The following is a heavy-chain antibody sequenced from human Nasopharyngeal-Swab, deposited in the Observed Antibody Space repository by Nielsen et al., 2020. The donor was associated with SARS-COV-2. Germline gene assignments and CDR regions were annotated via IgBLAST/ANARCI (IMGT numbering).Heavy chain of an antibody. CDR2: FDPEDGET. D-gene: IGHD3-22*01. CDR1: GYTLTELS. CDR3: ATVPYDSSGYPQMDAFDI. V-gene: IGHV1-24*01. Sequence: ASVKVSCKVSGYTLTELSMHWVRQAPGKGLEWMGGFDPEDGETIYAQKFQGRVTMTEDTSTDTAYMELSSLRSGDTAVYYCATVPYDSSGYPQMDAFDIWGQGTMVTVSS. J-gene: IGHJ3*02.